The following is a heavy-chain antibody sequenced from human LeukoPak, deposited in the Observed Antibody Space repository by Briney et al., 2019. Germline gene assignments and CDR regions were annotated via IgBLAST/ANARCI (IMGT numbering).Heavy chain of an antibody. Sequence: ASVKVSCKVSGYTLTELSMHWARQAPGEGLEWMGGFDPEDGETIYAQKFQGRVTMTEDTSTDTAYMELSSLRSEDTAVYYCATDLVLGGDHYFDYWGQGTLVTVSS. V-gene: IGHV1-24*01. CDR2: FDPEDGET. D-gene: IGHD2-21*02. J-gene: IGHJ4*02. CDR1: GYTLTELS. CDR3: ATDLVLGGDHYFDY.